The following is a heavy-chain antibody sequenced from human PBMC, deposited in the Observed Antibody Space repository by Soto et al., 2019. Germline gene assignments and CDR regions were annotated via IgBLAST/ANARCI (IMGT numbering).Heavy chain of an antibody. CDR1: EYSFANQW. CDR2: ISPDTSRT. Sequence: GESLKISCKGSEYSFANQWIGWVRQMPGKGLEWVGIISPDTSRTLYSPSLQGQVTISVDKSISTVYLQWNSLKASDTAMYYCTKRLNDVSNASPRLHPCGQRPLVTVSS. J-gene: IGHJ5*02. D-gene: IGHD1-1*01. V-gene: IGHV5-51*01. CDR3: TKRLNDVSNASPRLHP.